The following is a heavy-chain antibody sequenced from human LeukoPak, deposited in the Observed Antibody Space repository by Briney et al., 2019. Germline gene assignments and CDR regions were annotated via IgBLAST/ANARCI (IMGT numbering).Heavy chain of an antibody. CDR2: IIPILGIA. J-gene: IGHJ5*02. V-gene: IGHV1-69*04. CDR1: GGTFSSYT. CDR3: ARDPGDEYSSSSDR. D-gene: IGHD6-6*01. Sequence: GSSVKVSCKASGGTFSSYTISWVRQAPGQGLEWMGRIIPILGIANYAQKFQGRVTITADKSTSTAYMELSSLRSEDTAVYYCARDPGDEYSSSSDRWGQGTLVTVSS.